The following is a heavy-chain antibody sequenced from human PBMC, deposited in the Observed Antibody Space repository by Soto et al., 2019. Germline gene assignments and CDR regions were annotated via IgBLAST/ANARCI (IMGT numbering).Heavy chain of an antibody. J-gene: IGHJ4*02. V-gene: IGHV4-39*01. CDR3: ARHATPPAGFDY. CDR1: GGSISSSSYY. CDR2: IYYSGST. Sequence: SETLSLTCTVSGGSISSSSYYWGWIRQPPGKGLEWIGSIYYSGSTYYNPSLKSRVTISVDTSKNQFSLKLSSVTAADTAVYYCARHATPPAGFDYWGQGTLVTVSS.